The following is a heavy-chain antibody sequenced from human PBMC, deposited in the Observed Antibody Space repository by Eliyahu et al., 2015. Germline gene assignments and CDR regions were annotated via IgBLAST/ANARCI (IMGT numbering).Heavy chain of an antibody. V-gene: IGHV2-26*01. CDR3: ARLRGGIPV. CDR1: GFSXTSENMG. D-gene: IGHD2-21*01. CDR2: IFSNDEK. Sequence: QVTLKESGPVLVXPTKTLTLTCTVSGFSXTSENMGVSWIXQPPGKALEWLANIFSNDEKLYRSSLQDRLTISKDISKSQVVLTLTNVDRVDTGTYYCARLRGGIPVWGQGTTVTVS. J-gene: IGHJ6*02.